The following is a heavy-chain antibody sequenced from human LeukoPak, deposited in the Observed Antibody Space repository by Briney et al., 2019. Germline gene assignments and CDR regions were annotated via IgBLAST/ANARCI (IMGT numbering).Heavy chain of an antibody. CDR3: AKDTAVQFLEPAF. CDR1: GFTFNTFG. D-gene: IGHD3-3*01. V-gene: IGHV3-33*06. CDR2: IWFDGSVK. J-gene: IGHJ4*02. Sequence: GGSLRLSCAASGFTFNTFGMHWVRQAPGQGPEGVAAIWFDGSVKHYSDAVKGRFTISRDNSLNTLYLQMNSLRVEDTAIYYCAKDTAVQFLEPAFWGQGTLVTVSS.